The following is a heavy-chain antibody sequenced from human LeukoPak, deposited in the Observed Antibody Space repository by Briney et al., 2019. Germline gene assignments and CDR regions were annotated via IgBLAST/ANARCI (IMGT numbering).Heavy chain of an antibody. CDR3: ARQRVYMITFGGVIALQGAPFDY. CDR2: INHSGST. D-gene: IGHD3-16*02. Sequence: SETLSLTCAVYGGSFSGYYWSWIRQPPGKGLEWIGEINHSGSTNYNPSLKSRVTISVDTSKNQFSLKLSSVTAADTAVYYCARQRVYMITFGGVIALQGAPFDYWGQGTLVTVSS. V-gene: IGHV4-34*01. CDR1: GGSFSGYY. J-gene: IGHJ4*02.